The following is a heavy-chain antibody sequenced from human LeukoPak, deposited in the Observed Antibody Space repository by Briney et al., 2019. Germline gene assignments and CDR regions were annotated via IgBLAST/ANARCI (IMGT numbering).Heavy chain of an antibody. Sequence: GGSLRLSCAASGFTFSNYWMSWVRQAPGKGREGVANINQDGSEKYYADSVKGGFTISRDNAKNSLYLQMNSLRAEDTAVYYCARGTMFPYYFDYWGQGTLVTVSS. V-gene: IGHV3-7*01. D-gene: IGHD3-10*02. CDR1: GFTFSNYW. CDR2: INQDGSEK. CDR3: ARGTMFPYYFDY. J-gene: IGHJ4*02.